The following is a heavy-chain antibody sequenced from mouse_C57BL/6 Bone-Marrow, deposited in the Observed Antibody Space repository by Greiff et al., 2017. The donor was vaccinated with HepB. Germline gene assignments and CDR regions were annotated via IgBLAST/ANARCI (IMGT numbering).Heavy chain of an antibody. J-gene: IGHJ1*03. Sequence: VQLQQPGAELVKPGASVKMSCKASGYTFTSSWITWVKQRPGQGLEWIGDIYPGSGSTNYNEKFKSKATLTVDTSSSTAYMQLSSLTSEDSSVYYYASRYYYGPWYFDVWGTGTTVTVSS. V-gene: IGHV1-55*01. CDR2: IYPGSGST. CDR3: ASRYYYGPWYFDV. CDR1: GYTFTSSW. D-gene: IGHD1-1*01.